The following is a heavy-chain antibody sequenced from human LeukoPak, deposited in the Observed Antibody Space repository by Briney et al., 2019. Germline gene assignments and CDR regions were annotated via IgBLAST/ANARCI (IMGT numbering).Heavy chain of an antibody. Sequence: GGSLRLSCAASGFTFSDFAMSWVRLAPGKGLEWVSSIEKNAGGAYYADSVKGRFTVSRDDSKNTLYLQMSSLRVEDTALYYCAKQEGALIENWCFDHWGLGTLVTVSS. J-gene: IGHJ4*02. CDR2: IEKNAGGA. CDR1: GFTFSDFA. V-gene: IGHV3-23*01. CDR3: AKQEGALIENWCFDH. D-gene: IGHD1-26*01.